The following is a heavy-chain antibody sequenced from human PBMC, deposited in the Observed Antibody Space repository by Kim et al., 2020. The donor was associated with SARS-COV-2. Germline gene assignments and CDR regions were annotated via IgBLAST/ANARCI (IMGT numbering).Heavy chain of an antibody. D-gene: IGHD6-13*01. CDR1: GFTFSSYA. J-gene: IGHJ6*02. V-gene: IGHV3-30*04. CDR2: ISYDGSNK. CDR3: ARERAAALQYGMDV. Sequence: GGSLRLSCAASGFTFSSYAMHWVRQAPGKGLEWVAVISYDGSNKYYVDSVKGRFTISRDNSKNTLYLQMNSLRAEDTAVYYCARERAAALQYGMDVWGQGTTVTVSS.